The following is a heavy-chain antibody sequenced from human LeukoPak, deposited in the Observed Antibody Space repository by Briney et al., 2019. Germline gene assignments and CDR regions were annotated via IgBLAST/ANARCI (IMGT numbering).Heavy chain of an antibody. CDR1: GFTFSDYY. CDR3: AREIFGSGSYPDY. V-gene: IGHV3-11*06. CDR2: ISSTSSYT. D-gene: IGHD3-10*01. Sequence: GGSLRLSCAASGFTFSDYYMSWIRQAPGKGLEYISYISSTSSYTNYADSVKGRFTISRDNSRNTVYLQMNGLRAEDTAVYYCAREIFGSGSYPDYWGQGTLVTVSS. J-gene: IGHJ4*02.